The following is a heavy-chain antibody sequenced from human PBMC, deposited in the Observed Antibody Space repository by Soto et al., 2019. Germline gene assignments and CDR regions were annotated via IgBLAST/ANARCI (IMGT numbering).Heavy chain of an antibody. D-gene: IGHD2-2*01. CDR2: IIAIFGTA. V-gene: IGHV1-69*13. Sequence: GASVKVSCKASGGTFSSYAIRWVRQAPGQGLEWMGGIIAIFGTANYAQKFQGRVTLTADESTSTAYMELSSLRSEDTAIYYCARHHVASRVAYDVWGQGTSVTVSS. CDR3: ARHHVASRVAYDV. CDR1: GGTFSSYA. J-gene: IGHJ3*01.